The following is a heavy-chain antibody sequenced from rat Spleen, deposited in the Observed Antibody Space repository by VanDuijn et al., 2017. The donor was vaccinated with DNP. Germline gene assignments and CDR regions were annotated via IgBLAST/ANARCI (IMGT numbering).Heavy chain of an antibody. Sequence: EVQLQESGPGLVEPSQSLSLTCSVTGYSITSNYWGWIRKFPGDKMEWIGHISYSGSTGYNPSLKSPISISRDTSKNQFFLHLNSVTTEDTATYYCARGNDGYYPNWYFDFWGPGTMVTVSS. V-gene: IGHV3-1*01. D-gene: IGHD1-12*03. J-gene: IGHJ1*01. CDR2: ISYSGST. CDR3: ARGNDGYYPNWYFDF. CDR1: GYSITSNY.